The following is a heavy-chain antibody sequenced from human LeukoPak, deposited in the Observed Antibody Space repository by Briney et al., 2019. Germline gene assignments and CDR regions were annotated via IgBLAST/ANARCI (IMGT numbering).Heavy chain of an antibody. Sequence: SETLSLTCTVSGGSISSYYWSWIRQPPGKGLEWIGYIYYSGSTNYNPSLKSRVTISVDTSKNQFSPKLSSVTAADTAVYYCARSPSMVRGVIYWFDPWGQGTLVTASS. CDR3: ARSPSMVRGVIYWFDP. CDR1: GGSISSYY. D-gene: IGHD3-10*01. CDR2: IYYSGST. J-gene: IGHJ5*02. V-gene: IGHV4-59*01.